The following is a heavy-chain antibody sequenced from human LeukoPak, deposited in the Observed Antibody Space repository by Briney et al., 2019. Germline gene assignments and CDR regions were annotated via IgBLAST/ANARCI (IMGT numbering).Heavy chain of an antibody. D-gene: IGHD3-3*01. CDR1: GFTLSTYS. V-gene: IGHV3-21*06. CDR3: ARDRFGYNFWSGYYPDEGGMDV. Sequence: GGSLRLSCAASGFTLSTYSMNWVRQAPGTGLEWISSISHDGTFTYYADSVTGRFTISTDTANNSLYLQLNSLRGEDTAVYYCARDRFGYNFWSGYYPDEGGMDVWGQGTTVTVSS. CDR2: ISHDGTFT. J-gene: IGHJ6*02.